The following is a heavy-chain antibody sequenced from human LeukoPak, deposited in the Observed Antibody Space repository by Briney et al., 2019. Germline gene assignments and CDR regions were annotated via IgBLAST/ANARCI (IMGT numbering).Heavy chain of an antibody. CDR1: GGSISGFY. V-gene: IGHV4-59*01. J-gene: IGHJ5*02. Sequence: SETLSLTCTVSGGSISGFYWSWLRQPPGKGLEWIGNIHYTGKTNYNPSLKSRVTMSVETSKNHFSVRLTSVTAADTAVYYCARINSGYDLSSSWYPNWFDPWGQGALVTVSS. CDR2: IHYTGKT. D-gene: IGHD6-13*01. CDR3: ARINSGYDLSSSWYPNWFDP.